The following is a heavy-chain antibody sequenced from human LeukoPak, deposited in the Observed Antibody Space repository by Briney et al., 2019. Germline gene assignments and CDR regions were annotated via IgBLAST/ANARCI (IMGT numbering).Heavy chain of an antibody. CDR3: AKLADDFWSGYYTPCDY. CDR1: GFTFSSYA. Sequence: PGGSLRLSCAASGFTFSSYAMSWVRQAPGKGLEWVSAISGSGGSTYYADSVKGRFTISGDNSKNTLYLQMNSLRAEDTAVYYCAKLADDFWSGYYTPCDYWGQGTLVTVSS. D-gene: IGHD3-3*01. CDR2: ISGSGGST. J-gene: IGHJ4*02. V-gene: IGHV3-23*01.